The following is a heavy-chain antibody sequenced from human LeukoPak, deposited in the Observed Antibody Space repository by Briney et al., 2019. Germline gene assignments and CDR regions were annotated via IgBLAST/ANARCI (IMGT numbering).Heavy chain of an antibody. J-gene: IGHJ6*02. CDR1: GFTFSSYW. Sequence: PGGSLRLSCAASGFTFSSYWMSWVRQAPGKGLEWVANIKQDGSEKYYVDSVKRRFTIPRDNDKNSLYLQMNSLTAEGTAVYYCARSQTHYYYYGMDVWGQGTTVTVSS. CDR3: ARSQTHYYYYGMDV. CDR2: IKQDGSEK. V-gene: IGHV3-7*01.